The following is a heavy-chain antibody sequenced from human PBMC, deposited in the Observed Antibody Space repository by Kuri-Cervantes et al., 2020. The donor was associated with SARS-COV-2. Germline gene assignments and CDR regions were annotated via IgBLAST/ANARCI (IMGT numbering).Heavy chain of an antibody. V-gene: IGHV4-30-2*01. CDR3: ARRTGQQLFDY. D-gene: IGHD6-13*01. CDR2: IYHSGST. Sequence: SETLSLTCTVSGGSISSGGYYWSWIRQPPGKGLEWIGYIYHSGSTYYNPSLKSRVTISVDRSKNQFSLKLSSVTAADTAMYYCARRTGQQLFDYWGQGTLVTVSS. CDR1: GGSISSGGYY. J-gene: IGHJ4*02.